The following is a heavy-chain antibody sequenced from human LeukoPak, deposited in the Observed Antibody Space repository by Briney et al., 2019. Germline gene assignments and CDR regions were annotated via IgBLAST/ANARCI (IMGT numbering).Heavy chain of an antibody. J-gene: IGHJ4*02. CDR1: GYTFTIYG. D-gene: IGHD1-26*01. CDR3: ARSPLGGSYQPKFDY. CDR2: ICAYNGNT. Sequence: ASVKVSCKASGYTFTIYGISWVCHAPRQGLEWMGWICAYNGNTNYAQKLQVRVTITTDTSTSTAYMEVRSLRSDDAAVYYCARSPLGGSYQPKFDYWGGGTLVSVCS. V-gene: IGHV1-18*01.